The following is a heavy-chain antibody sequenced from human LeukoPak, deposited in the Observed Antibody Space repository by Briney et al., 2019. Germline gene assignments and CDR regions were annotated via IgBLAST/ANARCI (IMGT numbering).Heavy chain of an antibody. V-gene: IGHV3-7*05. CDR1: GLSFSSYW. J-gene: IGHJ4*02. CDR2: IKQDGSEK. CDR3: AGALSGIDY. Sequence: TGGPLRLSCAASGLSFSSYWMNWVRQAPGKGLEWVANIKQDGSEKYYVDSVKGRFTISRDNAKNSVYLQMNTLRVDDTAVYYCAGALSGIDYWGQGTLVTVSS. D-gene: IGHD1-26*01.